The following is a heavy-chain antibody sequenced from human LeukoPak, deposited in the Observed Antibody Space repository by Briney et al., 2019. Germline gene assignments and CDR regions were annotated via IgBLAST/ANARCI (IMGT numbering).Heavy chain of an antibody. Sequence: PGRSLRLSCAASGFTFSSYGMHWVRQAPGKGLEWVAVIWYDGSNKYYADSVKGRFTISRDNSKNTLYLQMNSLRAEDTAVYYCARERYYDYVWGSYLPRNAFDIWGQGTMATVSS. V-gene: IGHV3-33*01. D-gene: IGHD3-16*02. J-gene: IGHJ3*02. CDR3: ARERYYDYVWGSYLPRNAFDI. CDR2: IWYDGSNK. CDR1: GFTFSSYG.